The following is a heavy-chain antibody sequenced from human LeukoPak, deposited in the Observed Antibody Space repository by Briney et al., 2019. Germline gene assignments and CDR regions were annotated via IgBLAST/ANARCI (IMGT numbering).Heavy chain of an antibody. CDR2: IIPIFVTS. D-gene: IGHD2-21*01. Sequence: ASVKVSCKASVGTFISYAISWVRQAPGQRLEWMGGIIPIFVTSNYAHKFHGRVTNTADESTSTPYLELSSMRSEDTAVYYCARTPPHLAYCGGDCYFGAFDIWGQGTMVTVSS. CDR1: VGTFISYA. J-gene: IGHJ3*02. CDR3: ARTPPHLAYCGGDCYFGAFDI. V-gene: IGHV1-69*13.